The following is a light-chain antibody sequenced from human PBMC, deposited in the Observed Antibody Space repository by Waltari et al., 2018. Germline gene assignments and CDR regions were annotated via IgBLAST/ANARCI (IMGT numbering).Light chain of an antibody. CDR2: GKN. V-gene: IGLV3-19*01. J-gene: IGLJ2*01. Sequence: SSELTQDPAVSVSLGQTVRITCQGDSLRLFSVTCFHQKPGQAPALVIYGKNNRPSGIPDRFSASTSGSTASLTITGAQAEDEADYYCHSRDSSGDVIIGGGTKLTVV. CDR1: SLRLFS. CDR3: HSRDSSGDVI.